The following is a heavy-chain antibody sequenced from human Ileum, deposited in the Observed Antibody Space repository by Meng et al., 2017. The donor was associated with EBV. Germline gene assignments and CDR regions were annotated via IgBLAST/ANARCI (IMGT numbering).Heavy chain of an antibody. Sequence: QVQLQESGPGLVKPSDTLSLTRAVSGYSISSTNWWGWIRQPPGKGLGWIGYIYYSGSTSYNPSLKSRVTMSVDTSKNQFSLNLNSVTAVDTAVYYCARNVPGTSAYYDWGQGTLVTVSS. V-gene: IGHV4-28*01. CDR3: ARNVPGTSAYYD. CDR2: IYYSGST. D-gene: IGHD3-22*01. CDR1: GYSISSTNW. J-gene: IGHJ4*02.